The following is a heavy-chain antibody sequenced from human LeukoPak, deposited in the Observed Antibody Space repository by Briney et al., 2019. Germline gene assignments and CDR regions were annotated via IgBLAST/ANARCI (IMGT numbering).Heavy chain of an antibody. CDR1: GGSIISNSYY. CDR2: IYYTGST. D-gene: IGHD3/OR15-3a*01. J-gene: IGHJ4*02. V-gene: IGHV4-39*01. Sequence: SETLSLTCTVSGGSIISNSYYWGWIRQPPGKGLEWIGSIYYTGSTYYNASLKSQVSISIDTSKNQFSLKLTSVTAADTAVYYCARQTGSGLFILPGGQGTLVTVSS. CDR3: ARQTGSGLFILP.